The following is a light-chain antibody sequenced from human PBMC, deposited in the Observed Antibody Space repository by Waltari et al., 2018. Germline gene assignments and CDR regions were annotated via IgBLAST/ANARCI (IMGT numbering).Light chain of an antibody. CDR1: QSLVNSDGNTY. V-gene: IGKV2D-30*01. CDR2: KVS. J-gene: IGKJ1*01. CDR3: MQSTHWPWT. Sequence: DVVMTQPPLSLPVTLGPPASISFRPSQSLVNSDGNTYLNWFHQRPGQSPRRLMYKVSNWDSGVPDRFSGSGSGTDFTLKISRVEAEDVGIYYCMQSTHWPWTFGQGTKVEIK.